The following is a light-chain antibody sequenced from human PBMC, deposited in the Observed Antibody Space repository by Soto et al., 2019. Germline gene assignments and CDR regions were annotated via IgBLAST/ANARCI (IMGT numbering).Light chain of an antibody. Sequence: QSALTQPASVSGSPGQSITISCTGTSSDVGGYNYVSWYQHHPGKAPKLMIYDVSNRPSGVSSRFSGSKSGNTASLTISGLQAADEADYYCSSYTSSSTVVFGGGTQLTVL. CDR1: SSDVGGYNY. J-gene: IGLJ2*01. V-gene: IGLV2-14*01. CDR2: DVS. CDR3: SSYTSSSTVV.